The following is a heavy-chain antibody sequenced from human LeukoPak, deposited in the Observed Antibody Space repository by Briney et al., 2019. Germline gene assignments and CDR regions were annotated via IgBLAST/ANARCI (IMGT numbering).Heavy chain of an antibody. CDR2: MNPNSGNT. Sequence: ASVKVSCKASGYTFTSYYMHWVRQATGQGLEWMGWMNPNSGNTGYAQKFQGRVTMTRYTSISTAYMELSSLRSEDTAVYYCARGPVIAAAEGIDYWGQGTLVTVSS. J-gene: IGHJ4*02. CDR3: ARGPVIAAAEGIDY. CDR1: GYTFTSYY. D-gene: IGHD6-13*01. V-gene: IGHV1-8*02.